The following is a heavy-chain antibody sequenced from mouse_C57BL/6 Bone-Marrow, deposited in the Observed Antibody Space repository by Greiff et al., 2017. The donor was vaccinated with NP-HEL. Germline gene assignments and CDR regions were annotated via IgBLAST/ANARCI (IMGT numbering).Heavy chain of an antibody. CDR1: GYTFTDYY. Sequence: QVQLQQSGPELVKPGASVKISCKASGYTFTDYYINWVKQRPGQGLEWIGWIFPGSGSTYYNEKFKGKATLTVYKSSSTAYMLISSLTSEYSAVYFCARGYGSSRYYAMDYWGQGTSVTVSS. J-gene: IGHJ4*01. V-gene: IGHV1-75*01. CDR2: IFPGSGST. CDR3: ARGYGSSRYYAMDY. D-gene: IGHD1-1*01.